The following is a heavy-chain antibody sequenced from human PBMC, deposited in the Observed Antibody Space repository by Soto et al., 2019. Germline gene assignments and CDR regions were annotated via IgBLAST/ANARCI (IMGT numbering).Heavy chain of an antibody. V-gene: IGHV3-30-3*01. D-gene: IGHD1-1*01. Sequence: QVHLVESGGGVVQPGRSLRLSCVASGFTFDTYGIHWVRQAPGKGLQWVALISYEGSNTYYADSVRGRFTISRDNSKNTLYLQMNTLRPDDTGLYYCARVTPGNNLYYFSGLDFWGQGTSVTVSS. CDR2: ISYEGSNT. CDR1: GFTFDTYG. CDR3: ARVTPGNNLYYFSGLDF. J-gene: IGHJ6*02.